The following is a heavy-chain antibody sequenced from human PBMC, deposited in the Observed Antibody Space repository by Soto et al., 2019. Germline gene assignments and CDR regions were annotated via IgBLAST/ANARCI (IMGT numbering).Heavy chain of an antibody. CDR2: INPKSGGT. J-gene: IGHJ5*02. V-gene: IGHV1-2*02. CDR3: ARVPISVINANKWFDP. Sequence: AASVKVSCKASGYTFTAYFIYWVRQAPGQGLEWMGWINPKSGGTNYSQRFQDRVTMTRDTSISTAYMELSRLRSDDTAVYYCARVPISVINANKWFDPWGQGTLVTVSS. D-gene: IGHD2-8*01. CDR1: GYTFTAYF.